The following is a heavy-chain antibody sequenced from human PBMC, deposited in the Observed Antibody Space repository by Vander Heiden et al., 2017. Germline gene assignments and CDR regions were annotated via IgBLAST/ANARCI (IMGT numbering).Heavy chain of an antibody. CDR2: IGGSGGST. D-gene: IGHD3-16*01. J-gene: IGHJ2*01. V-gene: IGHV3-23*01. CDR3: AKSLVYLIWYFDL. Sequence: EVQLLESVGGLVQPGGSLRLSRAAPGFTFSSYAMGWVLQAPGKGLEWVSAIGGSGGSTYHADSVKSRFTISRDNSMITLYLQMNGLRAEDTAVYYCAKSLVYLIWYFDLWCG. CDR1: GFTFSSYA.